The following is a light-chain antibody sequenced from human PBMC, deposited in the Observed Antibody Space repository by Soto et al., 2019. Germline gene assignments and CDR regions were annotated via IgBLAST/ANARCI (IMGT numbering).Light chain of an antibody. V-gene: IGKV3-20*01. J-gene: IGKJ4*01. Sequence: EIVLTQSPGTLSLSPGERATLSCRASQSVSSNLLAWYQEKPGQAPRLLIYGASSRATGIPDRFSGSGSGTDFTLTISRLEPEDFAVYYCRQYGRSLASAIGGGTKVEFK. CDR3: RQYGRSLASA. CDR1: QSVSSNL. CDR2: GAS.